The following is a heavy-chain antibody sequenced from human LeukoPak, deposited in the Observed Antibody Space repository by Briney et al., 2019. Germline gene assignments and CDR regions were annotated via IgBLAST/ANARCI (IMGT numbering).Heavy chain of an antibody. Sequence: GGSLRLSCAASGFTFSSYWMHWVRQAPGKGLVWVSGINSDGSSTKYADSVKGRFTISRDNAKNMVYLRVSSLRVGDTAVYYCARDTPTPYSGSYSFYYGMDVWGRGTTVTVSS. V-gene: IGHV3-74*03. CDR3: ARDTPTPYSGSYSFYYGMDV. J-gene: IGHJ6*02. D-gene: IGHD1-26*01. CDR2: INSDGSST. CDR1: GFTFSSYW.